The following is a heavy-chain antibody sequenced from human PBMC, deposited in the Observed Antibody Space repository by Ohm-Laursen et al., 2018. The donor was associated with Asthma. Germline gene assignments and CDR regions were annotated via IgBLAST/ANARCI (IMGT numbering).Heavy chain of an antibody. V-gene: IGHV1-69*13. J-gene: IGHJ6*02. CDR1: GGTFSSYA. Sequence: SVKVSCKVSGGTFSSYAISWVRQAPGQGLEWMGGIIPIFGTANYAQKFQGRVTITADESTSTAYMELSSLRSEDTAVYYCATSTVTYYYYYGMDVWGQGTTVTVSS. CDR3: ATSTVTYYYYYGMDV. D-gene: IGHD4-11*01. CDR2: IIPIFGTA.